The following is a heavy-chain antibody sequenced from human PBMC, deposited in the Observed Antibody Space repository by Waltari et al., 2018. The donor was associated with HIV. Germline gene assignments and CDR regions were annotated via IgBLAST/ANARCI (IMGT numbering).Heavy chain of an antibody. CDR3: ARDLGYSYGYVSDY. CDR2: IKQDGSEK. J-gene: IGHJ4*02. CDR1: GFTFSSYW. Sequence: EVQLVESGGGLVQPGGSLRLSCAASGFTFSSYWMSWVRQAPGKGLEWVANIKQDGSEKYYVDSGKGRFTISRDNAKNSLYLQMNSLRAEDTAVYYCARDLGYSYGYVSDYWGQGTLVTVSS. V-gene: IGHV3-7*01. D-gene: IGHD5-18*01.